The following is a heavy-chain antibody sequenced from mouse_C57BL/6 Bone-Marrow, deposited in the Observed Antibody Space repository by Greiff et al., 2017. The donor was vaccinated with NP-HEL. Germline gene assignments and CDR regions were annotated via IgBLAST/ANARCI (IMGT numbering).Heavy chain of an antibody. CDR1: GYTFTSYG. J-gene: IGHJ4*01. CDR3: ARGILPPYYNAMDY. CDR2: IYPRSGNT. V-gene: IGHV1-81*01. D-gene: IGHD1-1*01. Sequence: VQLQQSGAELARPGASVKLSCKASGYTFTSYGISWVKQRTGQGLEWIGEIYPRSGNTYYNEKFKGKATLTADKSSSTAYMELRSLTSEDSAVYFCARGILPPYYNAMDYWGQGTSVTVSS.